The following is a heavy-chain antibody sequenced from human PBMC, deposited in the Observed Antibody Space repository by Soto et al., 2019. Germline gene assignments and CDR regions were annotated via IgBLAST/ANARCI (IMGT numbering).Heavy chain of an antibody. CDR2: ISSSGGNT. D-gene: IGHD3-10*01. Sequence: EVQLLESGGDLVQPGGSLRLSCAASGFTFSTYAMSWVRQAPGKGLEWVSTISSSGGNTYYTDSVKGRFTISTDNSKNTLYLQMNRLRAEDTAIYYCAKRPTSTGFGDPFDIWGQGTMVTVSS. V-gene: IGHV3-23*01. J-gene: IGHJ3*02. CDR1: GFTFSTYA. CDR3: AKRPTSTGFGDPFDI.